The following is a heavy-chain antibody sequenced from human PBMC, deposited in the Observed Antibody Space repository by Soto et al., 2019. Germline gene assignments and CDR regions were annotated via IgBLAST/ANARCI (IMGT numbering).Heavy chain of an antibody. CDR2: ISYDGTNK. J-gene: IGHJ4*02. CDR3: AQVPRYTVTPPDDY. CDR1: GFIFGSYG. Sequence: QVQLVESGGGVVQPGRSLRLSCVASGFIFGSYGMHWVRQAPGEGLEWVAVISYDGTNKYYADSVKGRFTISRDNYKSTRWLQMSSLRAEDTAVYYCAQVPRYTVTPPDDYWGQGTLVTVSS. V-gene: IGHV3-30*18. D-gene: IGHD4-17*01.